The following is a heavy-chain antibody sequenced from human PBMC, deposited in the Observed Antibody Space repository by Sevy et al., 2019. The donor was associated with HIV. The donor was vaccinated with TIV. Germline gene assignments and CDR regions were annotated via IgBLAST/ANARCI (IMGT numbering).Heavy chain of an antibody. V-gene: IGHV3-11*01. CDR2: ITNSGTTK. J-gene: IGHJ6*02. CDR3: VRDSPYTSDDHWYFGIDV. D-gene: IGHD3-22*01. CDR1: EITFSDHY. Sequence: GGSLRLSCAASEITFSDHYMSWIRQAPGKGLEWVAYITNSGTTKYYADSVKGRFTISRDNARNSLYLQMNSLTADDAAVYYCVRDSPYTSDDHWYFGIDVWGQGTTVTVSS.